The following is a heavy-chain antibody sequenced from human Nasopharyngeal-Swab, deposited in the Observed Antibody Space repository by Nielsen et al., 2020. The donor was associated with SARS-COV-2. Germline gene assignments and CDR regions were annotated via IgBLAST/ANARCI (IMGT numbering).Heavy chain of an antibody. CDR1: GGSISSGGYY. J-gene: IGHJ3*02. CDR2: IYYSGST. CDR3: ARSHGGSGDAFDI. D-gene: IGHD3-16*01. V-gene: IGHV4-31*03. Sequence: SETLSLTCTVSGGSISSGGYYWSWIRQHPGKGLEWIGYIYYSGSTYYNPSLKSRVTISVDTSKNQFSLKLSSVTAADTAVYYCARSHGGSGDAFDIWGQGTMVTVSS.